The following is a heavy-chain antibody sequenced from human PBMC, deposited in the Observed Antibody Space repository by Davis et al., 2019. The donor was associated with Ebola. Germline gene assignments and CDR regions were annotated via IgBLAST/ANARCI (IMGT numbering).Heavy chain of an antibody. Sequence: PSETLSLTCTVSGGSISSGGYYWSWIRQHPGKGLEWIGYIYYSGSTYYNPSLKSRVTISVNTSKNQFSLKLSSVTAADTAVYYCAREDYDFWSGYYPWGQGTLVTVSS. CDR3: AREDYDFWSGYYP. CDR1: GGSISSGGYY. CDR2: IYYSGST. J-gene: IGHJ5*02. V-gene: IGHV4-31*03. D-gene: IGHD3-3*01.